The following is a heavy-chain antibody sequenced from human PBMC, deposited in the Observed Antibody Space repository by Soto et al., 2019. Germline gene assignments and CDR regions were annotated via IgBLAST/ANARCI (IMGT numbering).Heavy chain of an antibody. CDR3: AKDKTLSGWYAFDY. D-gene: IGHD6-19*01. Sequence: EVQLVESGVVLVQPGRSLRLSCAASGFTFDDYAMHWVRQAPGKGLVWVSGISWNSGSIGYADSVKGRFTISRDNAKNSLYLQMNSLRAEDTALYYCAKDKTLSGWYAFDYWGQGTLVTVSS. CDR2: ISWNSGSI. J-gene: IGHJ4*02. CDR1: GFTFDDYA. V-gene: IGHV3-9*01.